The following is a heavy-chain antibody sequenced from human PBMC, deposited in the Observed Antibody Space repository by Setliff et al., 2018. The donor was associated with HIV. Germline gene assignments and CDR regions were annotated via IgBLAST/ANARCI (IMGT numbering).Heavy chain of an antibody. J-gene: IGHJ4*02. CDR3: ARGQYCGGDCYSV. Sequence: ASVKVSCKASGDIFTSYYIHWVRQAPGQGLEWMGRIDPTTGDTRYTRRFQGRVTMTRDTSISTAYMELSRLRSDDTAVYYCARGQYCGGDCYSVWGQGTLVTVSS. D-gene: IGHD2-21*02. V-gene: IGHV1-2*06. CDR1: GDIFTSYY. CDR2: IDPTTGDT.